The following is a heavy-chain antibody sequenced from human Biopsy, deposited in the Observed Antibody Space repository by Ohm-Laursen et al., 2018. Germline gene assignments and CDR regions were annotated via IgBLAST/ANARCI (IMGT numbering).Heavy chain of an antibody. CDR3: ATKLTGYFHH. CDR1: EGTFSNYG. J-gene: IGHJ1*01. Sequence: SVKVSCKAPEGTFSNYGVNWVRQAPGQGLEWLGGNIPILGTGNYAQKFQDRVTVAANTSTSTATMELRSLRSDDTAVYYCATKLTGYFHHWGQGTLVIASS. V-gene: IGHV1-69*06. CDR2: NIPILGTG. D-gene: IGHD3-9*01.